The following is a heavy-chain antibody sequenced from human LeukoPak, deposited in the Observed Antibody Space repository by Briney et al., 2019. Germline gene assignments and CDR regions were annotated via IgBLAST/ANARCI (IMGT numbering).Heavy chain of an antibody. CDR3: AKGGYDYVEMGYFDY. J-gene: IGHJ4*02. CDR2: IIASSGDT. D-gene: IGHD5-12*01. Sequence: PGRSLRLSCAASGFTFSNYAMSWVRQAPGEGRGWVSLIIASSGDTFYADSVEGRFTISRDNSKNTLYMQMNSLRAEDTALYYCAKGGYDYVEMGYFDYWGQGTLVTVSS. CDR1: GFTFSNYA. V-gene: IGHV3-23*01.